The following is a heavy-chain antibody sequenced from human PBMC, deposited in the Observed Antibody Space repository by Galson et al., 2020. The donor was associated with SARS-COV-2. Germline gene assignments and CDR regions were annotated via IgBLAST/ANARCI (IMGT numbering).Heavy chain of an antibody. Sequence: ASVKVSCKASGYTLTAYYIHWVRRAPGQGLEWMGWINPDSGHTNYAQKFQGRVTMTRDTSISTIYMELTGLMFDDTAVYFCARDPLHYDDDLLQWGGMDVWGQGTTVAVSS. CDR3: ARDPLHYDDDLLQWGGMDV. CDR2: INPDSGHT. J-gene: IGHJ6*02. V-gene: IGHV1-2*02. CDR1: GYTLTAYY. D-gene: IGHD3-16*01.